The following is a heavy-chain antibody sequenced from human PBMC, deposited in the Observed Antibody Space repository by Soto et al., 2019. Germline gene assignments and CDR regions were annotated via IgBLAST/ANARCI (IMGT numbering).Heavy chain of an antibody. V-gene: IGHV1-69*12. CDR2: IIPTIGTT. Sequence: QVQLVQSGAEVKKPGSSVKVSCKASGDTFTIFAISWVRQAPGQGLEWMAGIIPTIGTTNYAQRFQGRITITGDEFTGTAYLNLSSLTSEDTPVYYCARDLGSGYDPGDYWGQGTLGTVSS. CDR3: ARDLGSGYDPGDY. D-gene: IGHD5-12*01. J-gene: IGHJ4*02. CDR1: GDTFTIFA.